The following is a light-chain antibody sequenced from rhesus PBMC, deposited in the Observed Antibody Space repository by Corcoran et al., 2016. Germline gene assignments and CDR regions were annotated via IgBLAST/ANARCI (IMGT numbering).Light chain of an antibody. CDR3: RHGYGTPYS. Sequence: DIQMTQSPSSLSASVGDRVTITCRASENVNNYLNWYQQKPGKAPKLLIYKASTLQSGVPSRFSGSGSGKDYTFTISCLQAEEVATYYCRHGYGTPYSFGQGTKVAIK. J-gene: IGKJ2*01. CDR2: KAS. V-gene: IGKV1-74*01. CDR1: ENVNNY.